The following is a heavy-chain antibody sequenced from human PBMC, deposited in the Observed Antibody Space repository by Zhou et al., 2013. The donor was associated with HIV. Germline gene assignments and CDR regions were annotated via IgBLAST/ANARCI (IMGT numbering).Heavy chain of an antibody. Sequence: QVQLVQSGAEVKKPGASVRISCKASGYTFTRYLIHWVRQAPGQGLEWLGIINPSGGSTRYAQKFQGRVTMTRDTSTSTVYMELSSLRSEDTAVYYCARVGYGDGFDYWGQGTLVTVSS. J-gene: IGHJ4*02. D-gene: IGHD4-17*01. CDR2: INPSGGST. V-gene: IGHV1-46*01. CDR1: GYTFTRYL. CDR3: ARVGYGDGFDY.